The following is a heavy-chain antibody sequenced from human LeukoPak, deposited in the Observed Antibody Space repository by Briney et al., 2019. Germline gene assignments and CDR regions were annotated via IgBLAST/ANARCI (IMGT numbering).Heavy chain of an antibody. CDR3: ARITMVRGRAP. CDR2: IYSGGNT. D-gene: IGHD3-10*01. CDR1: EFSVGSNY. V-gene: IGHV3-66*01. J-gene: IGHJ5*02. Sequence: GSLRLSCAASEFSVGSNYMTWVRQAPGKGLEWVSLIYSGGNTNYADSVKGRFTISRDDAKNTLFLQMNNLRAEDTAIYYCARITMVRGRAPWGQGTLVTVSS.